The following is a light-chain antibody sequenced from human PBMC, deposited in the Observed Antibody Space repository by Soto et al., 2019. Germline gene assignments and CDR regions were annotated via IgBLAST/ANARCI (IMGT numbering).Light chain of an antibody. CDR3: HQYYKWPLT. V-gene: IGKV3-15*01. CDR1: QSVTTN. CDR2: GAS. Sequence: EIVMTQSPATLSVSPGERATLSCRASQSVTTNLVWYQQKPGQAPRLLIYGASTRATGIPARFSGSGSGTDFTLTISSLLSEDFAVYYCHQYYKWPLTFGGGTKVDIK. J-gene: IGKJ4*01.